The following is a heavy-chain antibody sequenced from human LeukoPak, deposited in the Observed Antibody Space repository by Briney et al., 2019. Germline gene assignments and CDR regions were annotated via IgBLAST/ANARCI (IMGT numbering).Heavy chain of an antibody. CDR1: GGSISSYY. J-gene: IGHJ3*02. Sequence: SETLSLTCTVSGGSISSYYWTWIRQPAGKGLEWIGRIYTSGSTNYNPSLKSRVTISVDTSKNQFSLKLSSVTAADTAVYYCARGLEAAGFKWLAKNDAFDIWGQGTMVTVSS. CDR3: ARGLEAAGFKWLAKNDAFDI. D-gene: IGHD6-19*01. CDR2: IYTSGST. V-gene: IGHV4-4*07.